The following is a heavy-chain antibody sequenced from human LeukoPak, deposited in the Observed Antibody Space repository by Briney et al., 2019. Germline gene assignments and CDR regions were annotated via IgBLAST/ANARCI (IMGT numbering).Heavy chain of an antibody. CDR3: ARTYGSGSSQLVA. V-gene: IGHV1-18*01. D-gene: IGHD3-10*01. CDR1: GYTFTSYG. Sequence: EASVKVSCEASGYTFTSYGISWVRQAPGQGLEWMGWISAYNGNTNYAQKPQGRVTMTTDTSTSTAYMELRSLRSDDTAVYYCARTYGSGSSQLVAWGQGTLVTVSS. J-gene: IGHJ5*02. CDR2: ISAYNGNT.